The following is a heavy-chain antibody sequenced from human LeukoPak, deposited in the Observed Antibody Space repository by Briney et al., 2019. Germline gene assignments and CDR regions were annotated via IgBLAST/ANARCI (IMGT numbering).Heavy chain of an antibody. Sequence: GRSLRLSCAASGFTFDDYAMHWVRQAPGKGLEWVSGISWNSGSIGYADSVKGRFTISRDNAKNSLYLQMNSLRAEDTALYYCAKDNYGGNSYYFDYWGQGTLGTVSS. CDR2: ISWNSGSI. V-gene: IGHV3-9*01. D-gene: IGHD4-23*01. CDR3: AKDNYGGNSYYFDY. J-gene: IGHJ4*02. CDR1: GFTFDDYA.